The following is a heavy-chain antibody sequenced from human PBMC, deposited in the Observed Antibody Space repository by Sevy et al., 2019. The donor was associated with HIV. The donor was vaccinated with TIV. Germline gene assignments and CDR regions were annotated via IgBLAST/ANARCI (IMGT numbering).Heavy chain of an antibody. Sequence: GGSLRLSCAASGFTFTSYAMSWVRQTPGKGLEWVSGLSGGGGSPFYADSVKGRFTISRDNFKNTLYLQMNSLRAEDTALYYCAKDRIWELGDAFDIWGQGTMVTVSS. D-gene: IGHD1-26*01. CDR3: AKDRIWELGDAFDI. V-gene: IGHV3-23*01. CDR2: LSGGGGSP. J-gene: IGHJ3*02. CDR1: GFTFTSYA.